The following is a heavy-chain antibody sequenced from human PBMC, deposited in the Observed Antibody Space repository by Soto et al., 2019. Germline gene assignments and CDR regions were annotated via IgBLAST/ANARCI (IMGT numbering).Heavy chain of an antibody. Sequence: GESLKISCKASGYRSANFWIGWVRQMPGKGLEWMGFIYFAGSDTRYHPSFQDQVTISADKSINTAYLQWSSLRASDTAIFYCAIATHGTSYFDYLGQGTLVTVSS. CDR3: AIATHGTSYFDY. CDR1: GYRSANFW. J-gene: IGHJ4*02. CDR2: IYFAGSDT. V-gene: IGHV5-51*01. D-gene: IGHD6-13*01.